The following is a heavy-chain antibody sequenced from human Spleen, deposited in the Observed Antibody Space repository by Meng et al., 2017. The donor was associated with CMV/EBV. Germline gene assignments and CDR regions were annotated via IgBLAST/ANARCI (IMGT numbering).Heavy chain of an antibody. CDR3: AIQLWQDRWFDP. CDR1: GYTFTGYY. V-gene: IGHV1-2*02. Sequence: QVPRAESGVEVNKPGSSVKVSCTASGYTFTGYYMHWGRQAPGQGLEWMGWINPNSGGTTYAQKFQGRVTMTRDTSISTAYMELSRLRSDDTAVYYCAIQLWQDRWFDPWGQGTLVTVSS. D-gene: IGHD5-18*01. CDR2: INPNSGGT. J-gene: IGHJ5*02.